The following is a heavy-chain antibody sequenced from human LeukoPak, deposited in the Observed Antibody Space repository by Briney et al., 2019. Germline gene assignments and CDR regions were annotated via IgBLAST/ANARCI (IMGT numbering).Heavy chain of an antibody. CDR2: VHYSGTT. CDR1: GGSISSYH. J-gene: IGHJ3*02. D-gene: IGHD2-15*01. CDR3: ARELGYCSGGTCYSAHAFDI. V-gene: IGHV4-59*01. Sequence: PSETLSLTCTVSGGSISSYHWNWIRQPPGKGLEWIEYVHYSGTTKYNPSLKSRVTMSVDTSKNQISLRVNSVTAADTAVYYCARELGYCSGGTCYSAHAFDIWGQGTMVTVSS.